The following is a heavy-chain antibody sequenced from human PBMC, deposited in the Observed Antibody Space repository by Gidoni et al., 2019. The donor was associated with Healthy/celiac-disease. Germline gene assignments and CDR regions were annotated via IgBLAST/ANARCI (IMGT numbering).Heavy chain of an antibody. CDR1: GFTFSSYA. D-gene: IGHD6-13*01. Sequence: EVQLLESGGGLVQPGGSLRLSCAASGFTFSSYAMSWVRQAPGKGLEWVSAISGSGGSTYYADSVKGRFTISRDNSKNTLYLQMNSLRAEDTAVYYCAKDLAEYSSSWGLGWDYWGQGTLVTVSS. CDR2: ISGSGGST. CDR3: AKDLAEYSSSWGLGWDY. J-gene: IGHJ4*02. V-gene: IGHV3-23*01.